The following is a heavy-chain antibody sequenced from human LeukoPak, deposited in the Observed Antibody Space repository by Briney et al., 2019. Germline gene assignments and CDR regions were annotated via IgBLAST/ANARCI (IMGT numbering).Heavy chain of an antibody. CDR2: TWYDGSNK. CDR1: GFTFISYG. J-gene: IGHJ3*02. D-gene: IGHD3-10*01. CDR3: ARVHWGNYYLNAFDI. Sequence: PGGSLRLSCAASGFTFISYGMHWVRQAPGKGLEWVAVTWYDGSNKYYADSVKGRFTISRDNPKNTLYLQMNSLRVEDTAVYYCARVHWGNYYLNAFDIWGQGTMVTVSS. V-gene: IGHV3-33*01.